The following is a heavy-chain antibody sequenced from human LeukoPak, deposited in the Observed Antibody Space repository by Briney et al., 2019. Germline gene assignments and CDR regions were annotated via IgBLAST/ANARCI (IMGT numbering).Heavy chain of an antibody. CDR2: IIPIFGTA. V-gene: IGHV1-69*01. CDR3: ARGGAVAGTIPTWFDP. CDR1: GGTFSSYA. D-gene: IGHD6-19*01. Sequence: SSVKVSYKASGGTFSSYAISWVRQAPGQGLEWMGGIIPIFGTANYAQKFQGRVTITADESTSTAYMELSSLRSEDTAVYYCARGGAVAGTIPTWFDPWGQGTLVTVSS. J-gene: IGHJ5*02.